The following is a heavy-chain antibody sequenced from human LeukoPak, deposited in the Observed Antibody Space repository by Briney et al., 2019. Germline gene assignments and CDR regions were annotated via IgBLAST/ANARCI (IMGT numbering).Heavy chain of an antibody. D-gene: IGHD3-10*01. J-gene: IGHJ1*01. CDR3: ASLYYGSGIYFQH. CDR2: IYYSGIT. CDR1: GGSISSSTYY. Sequence: SETLSLTCTVSGGSISSSTYYWGWIRQPPGKGLEWIGSIYYSGITYYNPSLKSRVAISVVTSKNQFSPKLSSVTAADTAVYYCASLYYGSGIYFQHWGQGTLVTVSS. V-gene: IGHV4-39*07.